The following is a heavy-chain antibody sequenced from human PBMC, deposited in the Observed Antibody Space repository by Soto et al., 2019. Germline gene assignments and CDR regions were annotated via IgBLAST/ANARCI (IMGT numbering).Heavy chain of an antibody. V-gene: IGHV4-34*01. Sequence: SSETLSLTCAGYGGSFSGYYWSWIRQPPGKGLEWIGEINHSGSTNYNPSLKSRVTISVDTSKNQFSLKLSSVTAADTAVYYCARGQRDFWSGYYTPYFDYWGQGTLVTVSS. CDR2: INHSGST. J-gene: IGHJ4*02. CDR3: ARGQRDFWSGYYTPYFDY. CDR1: GGSFSGYY. D-gene: IGHD3-3*01.